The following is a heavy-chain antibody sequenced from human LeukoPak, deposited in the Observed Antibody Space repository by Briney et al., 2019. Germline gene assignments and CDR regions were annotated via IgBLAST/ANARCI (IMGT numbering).Heavy chain of an antibody. CDR2: ILSSSSTI. CDR3: ARAVGHGSGSPRMDV. D-gene: IGHD3-10*01. Sequence: GGSLRLSCAASGFTFNTHSMNWVRQAPGKGLEWVSYILSSSSTIYYADSVKGRFTISGDNAKNSLFLQMNSLRADDTAVYYCARAVGHGSGSPRMDVWGNGTTVTVSS. J-gene: IGHJ6*04. CDR1: GFTFNTHS. V-gene: IGHV3-48*01.